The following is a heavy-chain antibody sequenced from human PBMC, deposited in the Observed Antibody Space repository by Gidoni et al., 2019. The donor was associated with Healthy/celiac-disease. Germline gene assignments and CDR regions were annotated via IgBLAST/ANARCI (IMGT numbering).Heavy chain of an antibody. Sequence: QVQLVQSGAEVKKPGASVKVSCTASGYTFTSYAMHWVRQAPGQRLEWMGWINAGNGNTKYSQKFQGRVTITRDTSASTAYMELSSLRSEDTAVYYCASGIAVAGFFDYWGQGTLVTVSS. J-gene: IGHJ4*02. D-gene: IGHD6-19*01. CDR2: INAGNGNT. CDR3: ASGIAVAGFFDY. V-gene: IGHV1-3*01. CDR1: GYTFTSYA.